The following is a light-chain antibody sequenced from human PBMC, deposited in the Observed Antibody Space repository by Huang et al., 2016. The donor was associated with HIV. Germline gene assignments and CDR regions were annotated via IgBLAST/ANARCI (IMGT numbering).Light chain of an antibody. CDR3: QQYNNWPPLIT. J-gene: IGKJ5*01. V-gene: IGKV3-15*01. Sequence: IVMTQSPATLSVSPGERATLSCRASQSVSSNLAWYQQKPGQAPRLLIYGASTRATGIPARFSGSGSGTEFTLTIRSLQSEDFAVYYCQQYNNWPPLITFGQGTRLEIK. CDR2: GAS. CDR1: QSVSSN.